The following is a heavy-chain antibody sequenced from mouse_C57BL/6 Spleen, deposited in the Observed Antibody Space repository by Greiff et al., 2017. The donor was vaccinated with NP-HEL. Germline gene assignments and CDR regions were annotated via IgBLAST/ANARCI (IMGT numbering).Heavy chain of an antibody. J-gene: IGHJ1*03. D-gene: IGHD1-1*01. V-gene: IGHV1-18*01. CDR3: ARRDYYGSSYGYFDV. Sequence: EVQLQQSGPELVKPGASVKIPCKASGYTFTDYNMDWVKQSHGKSLEWIGDINPNNGGTIYNQKFKGKATLTVDKSSSTAYMELRRLKSEDTAVYYCARRDYYGSSYGYFDVWGTGTTVTVSS. CDR2: INPNNGGT. CDR1: GYTFTDYN.